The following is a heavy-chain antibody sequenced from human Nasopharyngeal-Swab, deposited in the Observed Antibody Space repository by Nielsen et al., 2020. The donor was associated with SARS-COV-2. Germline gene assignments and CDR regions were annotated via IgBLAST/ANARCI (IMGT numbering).Heavy chain of an antibody. CDR2: TYYRSKWYN. D-gene: IGHD4-17*01. J-gene: IGHJ6*03. CDR1: GGSVSSSSAA. V-gene: IGHV6-1*01. CDR3: ARARGAYGDYYYYYYTDV. Sequence: SQTLSLTCAISGGSVSSSSAAWNWIRQSPSRGLEWLGRTYYRSKWYNDYAVSVKSRITINPDTSKSQFSLHLNSVTPEDTAVYYCARARGAYGDYYYYYYTDVWGKGTTVTVSS.